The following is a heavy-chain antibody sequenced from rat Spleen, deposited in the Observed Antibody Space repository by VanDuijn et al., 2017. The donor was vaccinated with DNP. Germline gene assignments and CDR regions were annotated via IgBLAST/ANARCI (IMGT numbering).Heavy chain of an antibody. CDR1: GFTFNNYW. Sequence: EVQLVESGGDLVQPGRSLKLSCVASGFTFNNYWMTWIRQVPGKGLEWVASITSSGGNTYYPDSVKGRFTISRVNAKNTLYLQMNSLRSEDTATYYCARPLFHYGSFPDYWGQGVMVTVSS. CDR3: ARPLFHYGSFPDY. D-gene: IGHD1-3*01. J-gene: IGHJ2*01. CDR2: ITSSGGNT. V-gene: IGHV5-31*01.